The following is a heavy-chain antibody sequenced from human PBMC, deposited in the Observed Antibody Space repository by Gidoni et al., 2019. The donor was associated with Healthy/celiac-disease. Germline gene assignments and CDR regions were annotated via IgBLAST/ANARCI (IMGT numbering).Heavy chain of an antibody. J-gene: IGHJ5*02. CDR1: GYTFTVYY. CDR3: ARGYYYDSSGYGGFDP. Sequence: QVQLVQSGAEVKKPGASVKVSCKASGYTFTVYYMHWVRQAPGQGLEWMGWINPNSGGTNYEQKFKGRVTMTRETSISTAYMELSRMRSDDTAVYYCARGYYYDSSGYGGFDPWGQGTLVTVSS. V-gene: IGHV1-2*02. CDR2: INPNSGGT. D-gene: IGHD3-22*01.